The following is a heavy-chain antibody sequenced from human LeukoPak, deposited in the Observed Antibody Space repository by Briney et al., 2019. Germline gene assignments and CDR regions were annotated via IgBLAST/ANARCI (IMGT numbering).Heavy chain of an antibody. J-gene: IGHJ3*02. D-gene: IGHD5-24*01. CDR3: ARDRWPDAFDI. CDR1: GGSFSGYY. V-gene: IGHV4-59*01. CDR2: IYYSGST. Sequence: SETLSLTCAVYGGSFSGYYWSWIRRPPGKGLEGIGYIYYSGSTNYNPSLKRRVTISVDTSKNQFSLKLSPVTAADTAVYYCARDRWPDAFDIWGQGTMVTVSS.